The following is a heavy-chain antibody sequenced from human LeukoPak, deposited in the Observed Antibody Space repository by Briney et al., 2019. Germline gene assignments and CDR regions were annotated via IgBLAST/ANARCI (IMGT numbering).Heavy chain of an antibody. D-gene: IGHD3-3*01. CDR2: MNPNSGNT. CDR1: GYTFTSYD. V-gene: IGHV1-8*03. Sequence: GASVKGSCKASGYTFTSYDINWVRQATGQGLEWMGWMNPNSGNTGYAQKFQGRVTITRNTSISTAYMELSSLRSEDTAVYYCARGRAIFGVVMGASGGDYWGQGTLVTVSS. J-gene: IGHJ4*02. CDR3: ARGRAIFGVVMGASGGDY.